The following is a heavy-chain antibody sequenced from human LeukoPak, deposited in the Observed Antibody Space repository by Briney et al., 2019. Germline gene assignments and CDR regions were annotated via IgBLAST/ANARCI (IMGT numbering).Heavy chain of an antibody. CDR2: INHSGST. D-gene: IGHD3-3*01. CDR1: GGSFSGYY. J-gene: IGHJ5*02. V-gene: IGHV4-34*01. Sequence: PSETLSLTCAVYGGSFSGYYWGWIRQPPGKGLEWIGEINHSGSTNYNPSLKSRVTISVDTSKNQFSLKLSSVTAADTAVYYCARESEGDFWRGYGAWGQGTLVTVSS. CDR3: ARESEGDFWRGYGA.